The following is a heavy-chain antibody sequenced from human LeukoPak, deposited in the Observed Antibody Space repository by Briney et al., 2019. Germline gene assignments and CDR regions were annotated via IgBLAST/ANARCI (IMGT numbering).Heavy chain of an antibody. CDR1: GFSFTYYS. J-gene: IGHJ6*03. V-gene: IGHV3-21*01. CDR3: ARAIRVYHYVDV. CDR2: ISSSSSYI. Sequence: GGSLRLSCAGSGFSFTYYSMNWVRQAPGKGLEWVSSISSSSSYIYYADSVKGRFTISRDNAKNSLYLQMNSLRAEDTAVYYCARAIRVYHYVDVWGKGTTVTVSS. D-gene: IGHD3-9*01.